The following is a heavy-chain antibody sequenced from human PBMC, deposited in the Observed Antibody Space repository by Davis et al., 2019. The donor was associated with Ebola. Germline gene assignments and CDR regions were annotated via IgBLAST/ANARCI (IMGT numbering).Heavy chain of an antibody. CDR1: GFTFSSYS. CDR3: ARGGWDY. V-gene: IGHV3-30*03. CDR2: ISYDGSNK. Sequence: GESLKISCAASGFTFSSYSMNWVRQAPGKGLEWVAVISYDGSNKYYADSVKGRFTISRDNSKNSLYLQMNSLRAEDTAVYYCARGGWDYWGQGTLVTVSS. J-gene: IGHJ4*02.